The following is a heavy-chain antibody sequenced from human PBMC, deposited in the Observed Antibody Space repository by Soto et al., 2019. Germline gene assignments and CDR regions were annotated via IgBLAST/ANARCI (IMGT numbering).Heavy chain of an antibody. Sequence: QVQLVQSGAEVKKPGSSVKVSCKASGGTISNYAINWVRQAPGQGLEWMGGIIPMSATTNYAGRFQGRVTVTAGESTNTFYMELSSPGYDDTAVFYCTTDKGGRRGYSGFDAFGYWGQGTLVTVSS. J-gene: IGHJ4*02. CDR1: GGTISNYA. CDR3: TTDKGGRRGYSGFDAFGY. CDR2: IIPMSATT. D-gene: IGHD5-12*01. V-gene: IGHV1-69*01.